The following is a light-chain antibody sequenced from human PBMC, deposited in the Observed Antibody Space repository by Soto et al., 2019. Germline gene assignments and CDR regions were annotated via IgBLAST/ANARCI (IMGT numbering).Light chain of an antibody. Sequence: EVVMTQSPATLSVSQGEGATLSCRASQTIYINLAWYQQKPGQAPRLLIYGASARATGIPARFSGSGSGTDFTLTISSLQSEDFAVYYCQQYNDWPRTFGQGTKVEIK. CDR1: QTIYIN. J-gene: IGKJ1*01. CDR2: GAS. V-gene: IGKV3-15*01. CDR3: QQYNDWPRT.